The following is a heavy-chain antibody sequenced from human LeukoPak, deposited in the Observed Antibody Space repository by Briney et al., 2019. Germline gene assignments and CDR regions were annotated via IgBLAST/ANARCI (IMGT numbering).Heavy chain of an antibody. J-gene: IGHJ4*02. CDR3: ARVSYVGDFDY. CDR2: IIPIFGTA. Sequence: ASVKVSCKASGGTFSSYAISWVRQAPGQGLEWMGRIIPIFGTANYAQKFQGRVTITTDESTSTAYMELSRLRSDDTAVYYCARVSYVGDFDYWGQGTLVTVSS. CDR1: GGTFSSYA. D-gene: IGHD3-10*01. V-gene: IGHV1-69*05.